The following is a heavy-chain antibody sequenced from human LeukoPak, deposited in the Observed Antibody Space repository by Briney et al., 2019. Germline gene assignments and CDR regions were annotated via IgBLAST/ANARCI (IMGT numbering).Heavy chain of an antibody. CDR1: GGSFSGYY. CDR2: INHSGST. CDR3: ARLSYDSSGLPSFDY. J-gene: IGHJ4*02. V-gene: IGHV4-34*01. D-gene: IGHD3-22*01. Sequence: SETLSLTCAVYGGSFSGYYWSWIRQPPGKGLEWIGEINHSGSTNYNPSLKSRVTISVDTSKNQFSLKLSSVTAADTAVYYCARLSYDSSGLPSFDYWGQGTPVTVSS.